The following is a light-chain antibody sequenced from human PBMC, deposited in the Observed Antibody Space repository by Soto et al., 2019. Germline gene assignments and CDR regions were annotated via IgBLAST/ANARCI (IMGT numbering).Light chain of an antibody. Sequence: IKLTQSPSSLSASVGDRVTLTCQASHDIRAHLNWYQQKPEKPPKLLIYDASNLQTGVPSRFSGSGSGTDFTFTISSLQPEDIATYFCHQYDNLSQTFGPGTKVDI. V-gene: IGKV1-33*01. CDR3: HQYDNLSQT. CDR2: DAS. J-gene: IGKJ3*01. CDR1: HDIRAH.